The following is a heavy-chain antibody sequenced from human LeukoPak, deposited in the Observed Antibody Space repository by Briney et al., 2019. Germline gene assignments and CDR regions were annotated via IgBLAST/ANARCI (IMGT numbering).Heavy chain of an antibody. D-gene: IGHD2-2*01. Sequence: PSETLSLTCLVSGEPISSYYWSWIRQPPGKGLEWIGYIYYSGSTNYNPSLKSRVTISVDTSKNQFSLKLSSVTAADTAVYYCARGGLPATVDYWGQGTLITVSS. CDR3: ARGGLPATVDY. V-gene: IGHV4-59*01. CDR2: IYYSGST. CDR1: GEPISSYY. J-gene: IGHJ4*02.